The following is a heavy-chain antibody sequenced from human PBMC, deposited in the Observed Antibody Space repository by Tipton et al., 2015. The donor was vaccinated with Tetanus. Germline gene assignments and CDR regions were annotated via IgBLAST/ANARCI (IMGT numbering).Heavy chain of an antibody. D-gene: IGHD3-22*01. J-gene: IGHJ3*02. CDR3: ARRGDYVFYYESSGYLWGAAFDI. Sequence: TLSLTCTVSGDSLSNGDYYWSWIRQPPGKGLESIGYIYYSGSTYYNPSLKSRVTISVDTSKNHFSLKLNSVTAADTAVYYCARRGDYVFYYESSGYLWGAAFDIWGQGTMVSVSA. CDR1: GDSLSNGDYY. V-gene: IGHV4-30-4*01. CDR2: IYYSGST.